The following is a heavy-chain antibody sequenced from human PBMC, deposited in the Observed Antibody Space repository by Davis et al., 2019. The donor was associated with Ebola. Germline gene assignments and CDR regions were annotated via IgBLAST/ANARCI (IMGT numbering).Heavy chain of an antibody. V-gene: IGHV4-59*01. J-gene: IGHJ6*02. Sequence: PSETLSLTCTVSGGSISSYYWSWIRQPPGKGLEWIGYIYYSGSTNYNPSLKSRVTISVDTSKNQFSLKLSSVTAADTAVYYCARDLGYDFWSVGYYYYGMDVWGQGTTVTVSS. D-gene: IGHD3-3*01. CDR3: ARDLGYDFWSVGYYYYGMDV. CDR2: IYYSGST. CDR1: GGSISSYY.